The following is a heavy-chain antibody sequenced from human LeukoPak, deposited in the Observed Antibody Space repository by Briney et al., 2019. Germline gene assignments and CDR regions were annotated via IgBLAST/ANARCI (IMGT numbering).Heavy chain of an antibody. CDR1: GFNFRDYG. CDR3: AKEQRPDSFSDFDY. Sequence: GGSLRLSCAPSGFNFRDYGIHWVRQAPGKGLEWLSVTSGNGRFTDYADSVKGRFTISRDNSKNSLFLQIHSVRTEDTAFYYCAKEQRPDSFSDFDYWGQGTLVTVSS. V-gene: IGHV3-43*02. CDR2: TSGNGRFT. D-gene: IGHD2/OR15-2a*01. J-gene: IGHJ4*02.